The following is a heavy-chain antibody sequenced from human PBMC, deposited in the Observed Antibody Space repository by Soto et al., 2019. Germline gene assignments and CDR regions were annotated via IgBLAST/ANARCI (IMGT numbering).Heavy chain of an antibody. D-gene: IGHD2-15*01. CDR3: AGLGYCSGGSCSKTFDY. CDR2: INHSGST. CDR1: GGSFSGYY. V-gene: IGHV4-34*01. Sequence: QVQLQQWGAGLLKPSETLSLTCAVYGGSFSGYYWSWIRQPPGKGLEWIGEINHSGSTNYNPSLKSRVTISVDTSKNQFSLKLSSVTAADTAVSYCAGLGYCSGGSCSKTFDYWGQGTLVTVSS. J-gene: IGHJ4*02.